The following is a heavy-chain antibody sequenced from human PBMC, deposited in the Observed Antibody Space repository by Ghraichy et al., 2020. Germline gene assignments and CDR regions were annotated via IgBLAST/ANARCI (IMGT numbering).Heavy chain of an antibody. V-gene: IGHV4-4*09. CDR3: ARLLGDSGSCLDY. CDR1: GGSISSYY. D-gene: IGHD1-26*01. Sequence: SETLSLTCTVSGGSISSYYWSWIRQPPGKGLEWIGYIYTSGSTNYNPSLKSRVTISVDTSKNQFSLKLSSVTAADTAVYYCARLLGDSGSCLDYWGQGTLVTVSS. CDR2: IYTSGST. J-gene: IGHJ4*02.